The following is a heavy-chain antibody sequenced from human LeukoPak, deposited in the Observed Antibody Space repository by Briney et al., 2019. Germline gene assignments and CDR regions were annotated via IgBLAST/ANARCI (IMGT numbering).Heavy chain of an antibody. J-gene: IGHJ4*02. V-gene: IGHV1-69*13. CDR2: IIPIFGTA. CDR1: GYTFTSYG. D-gene: IGHD2-15*01. Sequence: ASVKVSCKASGYTFTSYGISWVRQAPGQGLEWMGGIIPIFGTANYAQKFQGRVTITADESTSTAYMELSSLRSEDTAVYYCARDHFLGYCSGGSCYTYFDYWGQGTLVTVSS. CDR3: ARDHFLGYCSGGSCYTYFDY.